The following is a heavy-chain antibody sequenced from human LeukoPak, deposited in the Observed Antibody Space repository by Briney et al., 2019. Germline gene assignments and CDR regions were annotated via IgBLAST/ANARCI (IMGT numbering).Heavy chain of an antibody. D-gene: IGHD1-26*01. V-gene: IGHV3-30*02. CDR2: IQSDGSNS. J-gene: IGHJ4*02. CDR3: ARNLGYYAVDY. CDR1: RITFRSSD. Sequence: PGGSLRLSSAASRITFRSSDMHWVGQAPGQGLEWVAFIQSDGSNSYYADSVKGRFTISRDNSLSNLYLQMNSLKLEDTAVYFCARNLGYYAVDYWGQGTLVTVSS.